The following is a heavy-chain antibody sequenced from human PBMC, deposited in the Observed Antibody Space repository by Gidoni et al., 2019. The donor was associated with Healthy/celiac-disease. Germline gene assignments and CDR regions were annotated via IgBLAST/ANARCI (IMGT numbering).Heavy chain of an antibody. J-gene: IGHJ4*02. Sequence: QVQLVASGGGVVQPGRSLRLSCSAYGLSFSSYDMNGVRQAPGKGMEGVAGISDDGSNKYYAYAVKGRFTNSRDNSKNTLDLQMTSLRAEDTAVHYCARDVAVVVPAAIALAFDYWGQGTLVTVSS. D-gene: IGHD2-2*02. CDR3: ARDVAVVVPAAIALAFDY. CDR1: GLSFSSYD. CDR2: ISDDGSNK. V-gene: IGHV3-30-3*01.